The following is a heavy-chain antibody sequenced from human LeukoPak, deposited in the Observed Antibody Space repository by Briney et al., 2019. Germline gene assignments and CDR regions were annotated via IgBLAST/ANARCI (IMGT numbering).Heavy chain of an antibody. D-gene: IGHD4-17*01. CDR1: GFTVSSND. Sequence: PGGSLRLSCAASGFTVSSNDMSGVRQAPGKGLECSSVIYSGGSTDYADSVKGRLTSSRDNSKNTLYLQMNSLRAEDTAVYYCARVVDHDYGDYYLDYWGQGTLVTVSS. CDR2: IYSGGST. CDR3: ARVVDHDYGDYYLDY. J-gene: IGHJ4*02. V-gene: IGHV3-53*01.